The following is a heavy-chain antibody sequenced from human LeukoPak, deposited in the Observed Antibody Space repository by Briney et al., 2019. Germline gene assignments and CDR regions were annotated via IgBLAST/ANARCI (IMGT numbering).Heavy chain of an antibody. CDR3: AREVSGYGSNDY. V-gene: IGHV3-30*04. Sequence: GRSLRLSCAASGFTFSSYAMHWVRQAPGKGLEWVAVISYDGSNKYYADSVKGRFTISRDDSKNTLYLQMNSLRAEDTAVYYCAREVSGYGSNDYWGQGTLVTVSS. CDR2: ISYDGSNK. J-gene: IGHJ4*02. D-gene: IGHD5-12*01. CDR1: GFTFSSYA.